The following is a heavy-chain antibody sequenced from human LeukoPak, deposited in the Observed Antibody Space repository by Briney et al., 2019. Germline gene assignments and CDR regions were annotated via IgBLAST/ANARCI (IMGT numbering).Heavy chain of an antibody. Sequence: SETLSLTCAVYGGSFSGYYWSWIRQPPGKGLEWIGEINHSGSTNYNPSLKSRVTISVDTSKNQFSLKLSSVTAADTAVYYCGRGVHEDGHDYVWGSYLTAEYFQHWGQGTLVTVSS. J-gene: IGHJ1*01. CDR1: GGSFSGYY. V-gene: IGHV4-34*01. CDR3: GRGVHEDGHDYVWGSYLTAEYFQH. CDR2: INHSGST. D-gene: IGHD3-16*02.